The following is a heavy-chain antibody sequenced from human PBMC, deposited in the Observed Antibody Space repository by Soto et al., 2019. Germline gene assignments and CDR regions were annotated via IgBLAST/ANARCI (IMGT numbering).Heavy chain of an antibody. CDR3: ASSAAAQAGGYFDL. CDR2: IIPIFGTA. CDR1: GGTFSSYA. D-gene: IGHD6-13*01. J-gene: IGHJ2*01. V-gene: IGHV1-69*06. Sequence: SVKVSCKASGGTFSSYAISWVRQAPGQGLEWMGGIIPIFGTANYAQKFQGRVTITADKSTSTAYMELSSLRSGDTAVYYCASSAAAQAGGYFDLWGRGTLVTVSS.